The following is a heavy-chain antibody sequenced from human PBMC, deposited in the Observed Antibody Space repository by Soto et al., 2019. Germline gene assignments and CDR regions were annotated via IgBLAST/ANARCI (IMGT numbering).Heavy chain of an antibody. J-gene: IGHJ4*02. CDR1: GYSFTSYW. Sequence: VSLTISSKGCGYSFTSYWIGWLRRIPGKGLEWMVIIYPGDSHTRYSPAFQGQVTISADKSIITAYLQWSSLKASDTAMYYCARLFYYESSGRNSDYWGQGTLVTVSS. D-gene: IGHD3-22*01. CDR2: IYPGDSHT. V-gene: IGHV5-51*01. CDR3: ARLFYYESSGRNSDY.